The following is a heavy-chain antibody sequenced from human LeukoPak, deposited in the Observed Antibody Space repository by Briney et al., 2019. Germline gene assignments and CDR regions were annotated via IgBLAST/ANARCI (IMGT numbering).Heavy chain of an antibody. V-gene: IGHV5-51*01. CDR3: ARHRYCTTSNCPSYFQH. J-gene: IGHJ1*01. CDR2: IYPDDSDT. CDR1: GSIFSSYW. Sequence: GASLQISCKGSGSIFSSYWIGGVRQLPAKGLEGMGIIYPDDSDTKYSPSFQGQVTISVDKSISTAYLQWSSLKASDSAMYYCARHRYCTTSNCPSYFQHWGQGTLVTVSS. D-gene: IGHD2-8*01.